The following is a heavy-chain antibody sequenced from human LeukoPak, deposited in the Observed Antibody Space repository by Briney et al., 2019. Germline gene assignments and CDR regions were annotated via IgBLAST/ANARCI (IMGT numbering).Heavy chain of an antibody. J-gene: IGHJ3*02. CDR3: ARDEGGIVVVVAAKAFDI. CDR1: GYTFTSYG. D-gene: IGHD2-15*01. V-gene: IGHV1-18*01. Sequence: ASVKVSCKASGYTFTSYGISWVRQAPGHGLEWMGWISAYNGNTNYAQKLQGRVTMTTDTSTSTAYMELRSLRSDDTAVYYCARDEGGIVVVVAAKAFDIWGQGTMVTVAS. CDR2: ISAYNGNT.